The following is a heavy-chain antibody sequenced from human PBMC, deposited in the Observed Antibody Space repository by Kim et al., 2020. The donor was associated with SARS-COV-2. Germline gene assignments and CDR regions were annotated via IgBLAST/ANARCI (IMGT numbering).Heavy chain of an antibody. V-gene: IGHV3-49*03. Sequence: GGSLRLSCTASGFTFGDYAMSWFRQSPGKGLEWVGFIRSKAYGGTTEYAASVKGRFTISRDDSKSIAYLQMNSLKTEDTAVYYCTRSGGNWEVLYYFDYWGQGTLVTVSS. D-gene: IGHD1-26*01. CDR1: GFTFGDYA. CDR3: TRSGGNWEVLYYFDY. CDR2: IRSKAYGGTT. J-gene: IGHJ4*02.